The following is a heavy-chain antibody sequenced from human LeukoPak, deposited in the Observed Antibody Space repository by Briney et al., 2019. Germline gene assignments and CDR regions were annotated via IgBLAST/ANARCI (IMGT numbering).Heavy chain of an antibody. CDR2: ISYDGSNK. CDR3: ASGVLGYSSGWVDY. J-gene: IGHJ4*02. CDR1: GFTFSSYA. V-gene: IGHV3-30-3*01. D-gene: IGHD6-19*01. Sequence: GRSLRLSCAASGFTFSSYAMHWVRQAPGKGLEWVAVISYDGSNKYYADSVKGRFTISRDNSKNTLYLQTNSLRAEDTAVYYCASGVLGYSSGWVDYWGQGTLVTVSS.